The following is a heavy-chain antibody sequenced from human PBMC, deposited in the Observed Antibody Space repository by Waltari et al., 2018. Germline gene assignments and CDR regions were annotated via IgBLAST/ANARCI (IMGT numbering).Heavy chain of an antibody. CDR2: MNPNSGKT. CDR1: GYTFTSYD. Sequence: QVQLVQSGAEVKKPGASVKVSCKASGYTFTSYDINWVRQAPGQGLEWKGWMNPNSGKTGYAQKFQGRVTMTRNTSISTAYMELSSLRSEDTAVYYCARGILFLHDYEGTDYWGQGTLVTVSS. CDR3: ARGILFLHDYEGTDY. J-gene: IGHJ4*02. D-gene: IGHD4-17*01. V-gene: IGHV1-8*02.